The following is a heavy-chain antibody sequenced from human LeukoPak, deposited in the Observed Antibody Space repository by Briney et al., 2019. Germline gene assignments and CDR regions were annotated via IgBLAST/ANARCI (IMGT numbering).Heavy chain of an antibody. CDR1: GFTFSSYA. J-gene: IGHJ5*02. CDR3: ARDYVVAATPAGFAP. CDR2: ISYDGSNK. V-gene: IGHV3-30-3*01. Sequence: GGSLRLSCAASGFTFSSYAMHWVRQAPGKGLEWVAVISYDGSNKYYADSVKGRFTISRDNSKNTLYLQMNSLRAEDTAVYYCARDYVVAATPAGFAPWGQGTLVTVSS. D-gene: IGHD2-15*01.